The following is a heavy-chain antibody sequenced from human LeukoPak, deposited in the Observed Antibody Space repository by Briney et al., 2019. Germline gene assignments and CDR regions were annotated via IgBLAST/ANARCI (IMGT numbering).Heavy chain of an antibody. D-gene: IGHD6-13*01. CDR1: GFTFGDYW. CDR2: MKHDGREE. CDR3: ARDPASIAAAGLVGLGDYYYYMDV. Sequence: GGSLRLPCAASGFTFGDYWMSWVRQAPGKGLEWVANMKHDGREEYYVDSVKGRFTISRDNAKNSLYLQMNSLRAEDTAVYYCARDPASIAAAGLVGLGDYYYYMDVWGKGITVTVSS. V-gene: IGHV3-7*01. J-gene: IGHJ6*03.